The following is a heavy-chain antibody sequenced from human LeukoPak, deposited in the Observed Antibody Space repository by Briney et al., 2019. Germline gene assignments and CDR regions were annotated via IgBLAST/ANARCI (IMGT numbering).Heavy chain of an antibody. CDR3: ARRYYYGSGINWFDP. CDR2: IYYSGST. CDR1: GGSISSSSYY. J-gene: IGHJ5*02. V-gene: IGHV4-30-4*08. D-gene: IGHD3-10*01. Sequence: SETLSLTCTVSGGSISSSSYYWGWIRQPPGKGLEWIGYIYYSGSTYYNPSLKSRVTISVDTSKNQFSLKLSSVTAADTAVYYCARRYYYGSGINWFDPWGQGTLVTVSS.